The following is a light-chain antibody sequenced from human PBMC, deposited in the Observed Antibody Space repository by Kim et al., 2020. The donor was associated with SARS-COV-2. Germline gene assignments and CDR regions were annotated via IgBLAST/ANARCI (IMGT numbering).Light chain of an antibody. V-gene: IGLV2-11*01. CDR3: CSYAGSYTLL. J-gene: IGLJ2*01. Sequence: GQSITISCTGTSSDVGGYTYVSWYQQHPGKAPTLMVYDVSKRPSGVPDRFSGSKSGNTASLTISGLQAEDEADYYCCSYAGSYTLLFGGGTQLTVL. CDR2: DVS. CDR1: SSDVGGYTY.